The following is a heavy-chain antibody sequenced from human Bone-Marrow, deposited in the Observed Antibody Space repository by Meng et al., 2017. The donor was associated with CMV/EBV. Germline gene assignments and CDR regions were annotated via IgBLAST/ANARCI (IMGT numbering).Heavy chain of an antibody. J-gene: IGHJ3*02. CDR1: GFTFDDYG. CDR3: ARQDQFPGTFDI. Sequence: GESLKISCAASGFTFDDYGMSWVRQAPGKGLEWVSGINWNGGSTGYADSVKGRFTISRDNAKNSLYLQISSLRADDTAVYYCARQDQFPGTFDIWGQGTMVTVSS. D-gene: IGHD1-26*01. CDR2: INWNGGST. V-gene: IGHV3-20*04.